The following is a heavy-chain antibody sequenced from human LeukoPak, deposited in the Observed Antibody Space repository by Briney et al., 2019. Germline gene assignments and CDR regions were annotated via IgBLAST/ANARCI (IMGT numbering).Heavy chain of an antibody. CDR3: AKARLSTGWAYNDY. Sequence: GGSLRLSCAASGFTFSNYAMSWVRQAPGKGLERVPAVVGGGGTTFYADSVKGRFTISRDNSKNTVYRQMNSLRGEDTAVYYCAKARLSTGWAYNDYWGQGTLVTVSS. D-gene: IGHD6-19*01. CDR2: VVGGGGTT. J-gene: IGHJ4*02. V-gene: IGHV3-23*01. CDR1: GFTFSNYA.